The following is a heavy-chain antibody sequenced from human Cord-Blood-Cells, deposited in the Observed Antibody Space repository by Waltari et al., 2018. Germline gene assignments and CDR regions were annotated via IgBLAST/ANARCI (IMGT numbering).Heavy chain of an antibody. CDR3: ARSVVVPAARYFDL. V-gene: IGHV3-53*02. D-gene: IGHD2-2*01. CDR1: GFTVSSNY. J-gene: IGHJ2*01. Sequence: EVQLVETGGGLIQPGGSLRLSCAASGFTVSSNYMSWVSQAPGKGLEWVSVIYSGGSTYYADSVKGRFTISRDNSKNTLYLQMNSLRAEDTAVYYCARSVVVPAARYFDLWGRGTLVTVSS. CDR2: IYSGGST.